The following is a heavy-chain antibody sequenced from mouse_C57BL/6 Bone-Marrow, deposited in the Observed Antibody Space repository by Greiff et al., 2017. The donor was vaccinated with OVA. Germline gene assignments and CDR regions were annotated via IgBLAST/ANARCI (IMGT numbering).Heavy chain of an antibody. D-gene: IGHD2-4*01. Sequence: VHLVESGAELVRPGTSVKVSCKASGYAFTNYLIEWVKQRPGQGLEWIGVINPGSGGTNYNEKFKGKATLTADKSSSTAYMQLSSLTSEDSAVYFCALYYDYEGGYAMDYWGQGTSVTVSS. J-gene: IGHJ4*01. CDR1: GYAFTNYL. CDR3: ALYYDYEGGYAMDY. CDR2: INPGSGGT. V-gene: IGHV1-54*01.